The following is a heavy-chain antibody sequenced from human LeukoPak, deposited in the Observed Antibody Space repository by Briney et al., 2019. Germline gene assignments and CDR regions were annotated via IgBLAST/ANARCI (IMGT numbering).Heavy chain of an antibody. V-gene: IGHV1-69*04. CDR1: GGTFSSCA. D-gene: IGHD3-3*01. CDR2: IIPILGIA. J-gene: IGHJ3*02. Sequence: GASVKVSCKASGGTFSSCAISWVRQAPGQGLEWMGRIIPILGIANYAQKFQGRVTITADKSTSTAYMELSSLRSEDTAVYYCATAFGVVTNDAFDIWGQGTMVTVSS. CDR3: ATAFGVVTNDAFDI.